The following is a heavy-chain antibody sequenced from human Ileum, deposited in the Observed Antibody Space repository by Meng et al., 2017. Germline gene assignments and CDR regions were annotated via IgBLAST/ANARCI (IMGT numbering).Heavy chain of an antibody. CDR3: ARYYYDSSGVTWFDP. D-gene: IGHD3-22*01. J-gene: IGHJ5*02. Sequence: LQQSCPRLVKPSQTPSPTSTVSGDSISSGDHYWTWSRQTPGKGLEWIGYFYFSGITYYNPSLKSRVSISVDTSKNQFSLRMSSVTAADTAVYYCARYYYDSSGVTWFDPWGQGTLVTVSS. CDR2: FYFSGIT. V-gene: IGHV4-30-4*01. CDR1: GDSISSGDHY.